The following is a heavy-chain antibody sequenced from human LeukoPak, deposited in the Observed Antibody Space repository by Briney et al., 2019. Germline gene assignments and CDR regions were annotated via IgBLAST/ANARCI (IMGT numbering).Heavy chain of an antibody. V-gene: IGHV3-23*01. D-gene: IGHD2-21*01. J-gene: IGHJ5*01. CDR1: GFTFSNYA. CDR3: AKGPETYSSRWFDS. Sequence: GGSLRLSCAASGFTFSNYAMSWVRQAPGKGLEWISSLSDNGGSPYYADSVKGRFTISRDNSKNTLHLHLNSLRVEDTAVYYCAKGPETYSSRWFDSWGQGTLVTVSS. CDR2: LSDNGGSP.